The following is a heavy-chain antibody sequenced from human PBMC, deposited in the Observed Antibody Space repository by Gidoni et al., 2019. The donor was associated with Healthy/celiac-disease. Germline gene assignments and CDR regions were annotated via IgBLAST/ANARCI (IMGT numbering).Heavy chain of an antibody. J-gene: IGHJ5*02. CDR3: AREERYYYGSGSYYESNWFDP. D-gene: IGHD3-10*01. V-gene: IGHV1-69*01. Sequence: QVQLVQSGAEVKKPGSSVKVSCKASGGTFSSYAISWVRQAPGQGLEWMGGIIPIFGTANYAQKFQGRVTITADESTSTAYMELSSLRSEDTAVYYCAREERYYYGSGSYYESNWFDPWGQGTLVTVSS. CDR2: IIPIFGTA. CDR1: GGTFSSYA.